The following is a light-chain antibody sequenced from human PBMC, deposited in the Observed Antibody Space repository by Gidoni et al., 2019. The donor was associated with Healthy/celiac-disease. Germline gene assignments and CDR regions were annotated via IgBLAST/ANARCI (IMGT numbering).Light chain of an antibody. CDR1: SLRSDY. CDR2: GKN. J-gene: IGLJ3*02. CDR3: NSRDSSGNRWV. V-gene: IGLV3-19*01. Sequence: SSELTQDPAVSVVLGQTVRITCQVDSLRSDYASMYQQKPGQAPVLVIYGKNNRPSGIPDRFSGSSSGNTASLTISGAQAEDVAYYYCNSRDSSGNRWVFGGGTKLTVL.